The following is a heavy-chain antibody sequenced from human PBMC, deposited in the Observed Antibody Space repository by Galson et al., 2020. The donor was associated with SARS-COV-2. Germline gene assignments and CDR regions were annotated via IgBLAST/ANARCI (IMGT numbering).Heavy chain of an antibody. CDR1: GGSISKNNYY. D-gene: IGHD2-8*01. J-gene: IGHJ4*02. Sequence: SETLSLTCTVSGGSISKNNYYWNWIRQPAGKGLEWIGRIHSDGSTNANPSLESRVTISVDTSKNQFSLNLTSVTAADTAVYYCAREALAGKWLQSPYFDYWGQGALVTVS. V-gene: IGHV4-61*02. CDR2: IHSDGST. CDR3: AREALAGKWLQSPYFDY.